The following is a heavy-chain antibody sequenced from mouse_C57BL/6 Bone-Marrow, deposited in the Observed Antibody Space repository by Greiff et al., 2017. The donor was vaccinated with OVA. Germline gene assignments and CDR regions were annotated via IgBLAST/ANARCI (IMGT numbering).Heavy chain of an antibody. CDR3: ARWEVVAPYYYAMDY. V-gene: IGHV1-75*01. Sequence: QVQLKESGPELVKPGASVKISCKASGYTFTDYYINWVKQRPGQGLEWIGWIFPGSGSTSYNEKFKGKATLTVDKSSSTAYMLLSSLTSEDSAVYFCARWEVVAPYYYAMDYWGQGTSVTVSS. D-gene: IGHD1-1*01. J-gene: IGHJ4*01. CDR1: GYTFTDYY. CDR2: IFPGSGST.